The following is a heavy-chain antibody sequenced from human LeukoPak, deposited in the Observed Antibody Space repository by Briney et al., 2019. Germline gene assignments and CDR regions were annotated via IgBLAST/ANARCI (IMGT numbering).Heavy chain of an antibody. CDR3: ARLVGYYDSSGYFY. Sequence: GGSLRLSCAASGISFSSYWMNWVRQAPGKGLEWVANIKQDGSEKNYVDSVKGRFTISRDNAKNSLYLQMNSLRAGDTAVYYCARLVGYYDSSGYFYWGQGTLVTVSS. V-gene: IGHV3-7*01. D-gene: IGHD3-22*01. CDR1: GISFSSYW. CDR2: IKQDGSEK. J-gene: IGHJ4*02.